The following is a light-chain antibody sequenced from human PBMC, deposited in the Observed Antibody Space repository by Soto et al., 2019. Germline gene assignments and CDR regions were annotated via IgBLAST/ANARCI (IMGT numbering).Light chain of an antibody. CDR2: EDK. J-gene: IGLJ2*01. V-gene: IGLV6-57*04. CDR1: SGGIGSNY. Sequence: NFMLTQQHSVSESPGKTVTISCTRSSGGIGSNYVQWYQQRPGSAPTTVIYEDKQRPSGVPDRFSGSTDGSSNSASLTISGLQTEDEAEYYCQSYDSSSVVFGGGTKVTVL. CDR3: QSYDSSSVV.